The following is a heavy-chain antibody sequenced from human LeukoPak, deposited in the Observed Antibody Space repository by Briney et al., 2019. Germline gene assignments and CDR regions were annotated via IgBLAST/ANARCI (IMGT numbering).Heavy chain of an antibody. CDR2: ISGSGGST. CDR1: GFTFINAW. J-gene: IGHJ6*03. Sequence: GGSLRLSCAASGFTFINAWMNWVRQAPGKGLEWVSAISGSGGSTYYADSVKGRFTISRDNSKNTLYLQMNSLRAEDTAVYYCAKLPHAPRWFGELGYYYMDVWGKGTTVTISS. CDR3: AKLPHAPRWFGELGYYYMDV. D-gene: IGHD3-10*01. V-gene: IGHV3-23*01.